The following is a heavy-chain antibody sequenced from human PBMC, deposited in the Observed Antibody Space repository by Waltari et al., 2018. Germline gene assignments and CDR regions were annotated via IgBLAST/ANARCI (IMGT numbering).Heavy chain of an antibody. CDR3: ATSSPVGDGGGWFDP. V-gene: IGHV4-38-2*02. Sequence: QVQLQESGPGLVKPSETLSLPCTVSGYSISSGYYWGWIRQPPGKGLEWIGSIYHSGSTYYNPSLKSRVTISVDTSKNQFSLKLSSVTAADTAVYYCATSSPVGDGGGWFDPWGQGTLVTVSS. D-gene: IGHD2-15*01. J-gene: IGHJ5*02. CDR1: GYSISSGYY. CDR2: IYHSGST.